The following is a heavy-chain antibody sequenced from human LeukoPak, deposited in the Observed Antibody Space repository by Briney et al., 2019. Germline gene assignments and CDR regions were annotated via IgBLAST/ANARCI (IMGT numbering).Heavy chain of an antibody. Sequence: SETLSLTCTVSGGSIRSSYYYWGWIRQPPGKGLEWIGSIYDSGSTYYNPSLKSRVTISVDTSKNQFSLKLNSVTAADTAVYYCARVRVLLYYYYGMDVWGQGTTVTVSS. CDR1: GGSIRSSYYY. J-gene: IGHJ6*02. CDR3: ARVRVLLYYYYGMDV. V-gene: IGHV4-39*01. D-gene: IGHD3-10*01. CDR2: IYDSGST.